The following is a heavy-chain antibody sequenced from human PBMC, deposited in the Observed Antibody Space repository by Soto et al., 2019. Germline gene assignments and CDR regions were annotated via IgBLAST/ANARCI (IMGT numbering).Heavy chain of an antibody. CDR1: GGSLTSYY. J-gene: IGHJ5*02. CDR2: VYYTGIA. V-gene: IGHV4-59*12. D-gene: IGHD6-13*01. CDR3: AREAAGTYGFDP. Sequence: PSETLSLTCTVSGGSLTSYYWSWIRQPPGKGLEWIGFVYYTGIARYNPSLKSRVTISVDTSKNQLSLQLTSVTPEDTAVYYCAREAAGTYGFDPWGQGTLVTVSS.